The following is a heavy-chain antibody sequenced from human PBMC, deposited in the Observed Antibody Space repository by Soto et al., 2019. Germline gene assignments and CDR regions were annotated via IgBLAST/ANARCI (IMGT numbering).Heavy chain of an antibody. CDR3: ARHEGWTGPDQ. Sequence: SETLSLTCAVSGASIGSGGWWCWVRQPPGKGVEWIAEIFHDGSTNYSPSLKSRVTISVDKSQNQFSLNVYSVTAADTAVYYCARHEGWTGPDQWGQGTLVTVSS. CDR1: GASIGSGGW. D-gene: IGHD2-8*02. J-gene: IGHJ5*02. CDR2: IFHDGST. V-gene: IGHV4-4*02.